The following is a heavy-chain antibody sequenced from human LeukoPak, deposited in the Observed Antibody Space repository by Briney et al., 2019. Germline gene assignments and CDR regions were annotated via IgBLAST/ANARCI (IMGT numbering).Heavy chain of an antibody. V-gene: IGHV4-59*01. J-gene: IGHJ4*02. Sequence: SETLSLTCTVSGGSISSYYWSWIRQPPGKGLEWIGYIYYSGSTNYNPSLKSRVTISVDTSKNQFSLKLSSVTAADTAVYYCARGTCGGDCYPAHFEYWGQGTLVTVSS. CDR3: ARGTCGGDCYPAHFEY. CDR1: GGSISSYY. D-gene: IGHD2-21*02. CDR2: IYYSGST.